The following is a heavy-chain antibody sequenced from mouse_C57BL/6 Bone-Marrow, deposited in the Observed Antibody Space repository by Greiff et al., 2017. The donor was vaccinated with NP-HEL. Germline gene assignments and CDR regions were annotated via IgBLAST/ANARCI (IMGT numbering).Heavy chain of an antibody. CDR2: INSDGGST. D-gene: IGHD1-1*01. J-gene: IGHJ4*01. CDR1: EYEFPSHD. Sequence: EVQVVESGGGLVQPGESLKLSCESNEYEFPSHDMSWVRKTPEKRLELVAAINSDGGSTYYPDTMERRFIISRDNTKKTLYLQMSSLRSEDTALYYCARPITTVVATNAMDYWGQGTSVTVSS. V-gene: IGHV5-2*01. CDR3: ARPITTVVATNAMDY.